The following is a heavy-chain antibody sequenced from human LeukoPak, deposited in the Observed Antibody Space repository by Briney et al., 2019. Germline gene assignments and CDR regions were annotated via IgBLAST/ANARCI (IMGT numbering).Heavy chain of an antibody. D-gene: IGHD5-24*01. Sequence: SETLSLTCTVSGGSISSSSHYWGWIRQPPGKGLEWIGSMYYSGGTYYNPSLKSRVTISIDTSKNQFSLKLNSVTAADTAVYYCARDLDGYNPSFFYWGQGTLVTVSS. CDR1: GGSISSSSHY. J-gene: IGHJ4*02. CDR3: ARDLDGYNPSFFY. V-gene: IGHV4-39*07. CDR2: MYYSGGT.